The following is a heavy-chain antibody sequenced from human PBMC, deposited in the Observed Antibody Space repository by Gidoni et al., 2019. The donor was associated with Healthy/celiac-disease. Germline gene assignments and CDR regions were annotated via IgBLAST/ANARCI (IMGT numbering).Heavy chain of an antibody. J-gene: IGHJ4*02. CDR2: NNHSAST. D-gene: IGHD3-3*01. CDR3: ARGRTDFWSGYYPLDDY. CDR1: GGSFSGYY. Sequence: QVQLQQWGAGLLKPSEPLSLTAAVYGGSFSGYYWRWFSQPPGKGLEWIGENNHSASTNYTPSLKSRVTISVDTSKNQFSLKLSSVTAADSAVYYCARGRTDFWSGYYPLDDYWGQGTLVTVSS. V-gene: IGHV4-34*01.